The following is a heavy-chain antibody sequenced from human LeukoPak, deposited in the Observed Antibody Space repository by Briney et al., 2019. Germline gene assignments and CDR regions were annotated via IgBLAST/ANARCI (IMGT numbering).Heavy chain of an antibody. CDR2: IYYSGST. CDR1: GGSISSYY. J-gene: IGHJ3*02. CDR3: ARRYYDSSGYPDAFDI. Sequence: SETLSLTCTVSGGSISSYYWSWIRQPPGKGLEWIGYIYYSGSTNYNPSLKSRVTISVDTSKNQFSLKLSSVTAADTAVYYCARRYYDSSGYPDAFDIWGQGTMVTVSS. D-gene: IGHD3-22*01. V-gene: IGHV4-59*08.